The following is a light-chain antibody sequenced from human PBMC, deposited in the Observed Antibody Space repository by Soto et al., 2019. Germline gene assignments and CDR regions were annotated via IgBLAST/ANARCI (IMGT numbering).Light chain of an antibody. CDR2: GNN. J-gene: IGLJ3*02. CDR1: SSNIGAPYD. V-gene: IGLV1-40*01. Sequence: QLVLTQPPSVSGAPGQRVTISCTGSSSNIGAPYDVHWYQQLPGAAPKLLIYGNNNRPSGVPDRFSGSKSGTSASLAITGLQAEDEADYYCQSFDSSLSGWVFGGGTKVTVL. CDR3: QSFDSSLSGWV.